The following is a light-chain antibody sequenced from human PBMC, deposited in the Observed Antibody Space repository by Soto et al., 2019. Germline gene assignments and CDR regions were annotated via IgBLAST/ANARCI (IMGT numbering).Light chain of an antibody. CDR3: QQSFTTPS. CDR1: QTVSSY. Sequence: DIQMTQSPSSLSASVGDRVNITCRASQTVSSYLNWYQQKPGTVPKLLIYATSNLQSGVPSRFSGRGFGTDFTLTISSLQPEDFATYYCQQSFTTPSFGQGTQLEIK. V-gene: IGKV1-39*01. J-gene: IGKJ5*01. CDR2: ATS.